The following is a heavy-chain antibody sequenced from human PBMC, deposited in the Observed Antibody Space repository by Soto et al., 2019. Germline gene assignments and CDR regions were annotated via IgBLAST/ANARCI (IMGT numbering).Heavy chain of an antibody. CDR2: IYSGGST. J-gene: IGHJ3*02. D-gene: IGHD5-18*01. V-gene: IGHV3-66*01. CDR3: ARDPSGYSYGLNAFDI. CDR1: GFNVSSNY. Sequence: PGESLKISCAASGFNVSSNYMSWVRQAPGKGLEWVSVIYSGGSTYYADSVKGRFTISRDNSKNTLYLQMNSLRAEDTAVYYCARDPSGYSYGLNAFDICGQGTMVTVSS.